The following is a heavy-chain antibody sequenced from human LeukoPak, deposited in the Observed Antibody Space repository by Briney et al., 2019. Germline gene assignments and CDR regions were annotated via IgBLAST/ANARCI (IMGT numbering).Heavy chain of an antibody. CDR3: TRGHTYGPY. V-gene: IGHV3-49*03. D-gene: IGHD5-18*01. J-gene: IGHJ4*02. Sequence: GGSLRLSCTASGFTFGDYAMTWLRQAPGKGLEWVGFIISKNYGGTIDYAASVKGRFTISRDDSKSIAYLEMNSLKIEDTGVYYCTRGHTYGPYWGQGILVTVSS. CDR1: GFTFGDYA. CDR2: IISKNYGGTI.